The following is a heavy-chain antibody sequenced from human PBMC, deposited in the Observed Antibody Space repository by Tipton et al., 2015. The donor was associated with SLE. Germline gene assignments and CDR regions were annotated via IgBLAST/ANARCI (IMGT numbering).Heavy chain of an antibody. V-gene: IGHV4-39*07. J-gene: IGHJ4*02. Sequence: TLSLTCTVSGGSLSTSSYYWGWIRQPPGKGLEWIGTVYDSESTYYNPSLKSRVTISVDTSKNQFSLKLSSVTAADTAVYYCARTPRYYDMLTSYYRPPDYWGQGTRVTVSS. D-gene: IGHD3-9*01. CDR1: GGSLSTSSYY. CDR2: VYDSEST. CDR3: ARTPRYYDMLTSYYRPPDY.